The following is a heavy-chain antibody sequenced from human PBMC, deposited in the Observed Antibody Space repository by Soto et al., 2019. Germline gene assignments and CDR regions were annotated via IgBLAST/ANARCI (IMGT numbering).Heavy chain of an antibody. CDR1: GFTFSSYS. Sequence: EVQLVESGGGLVKPGGSLRLSCAASGFTFSSYSMNWVRQAPGKGLEWVSSISSSSSYIYYADSVKGRFTISRDNAKNSLYLQMNSLRAEDTAVYYCARDSGRVVPAAMAWGQGTLVTVSS. CDR2: ISSSSSYI. V-gene: IGHV3-21*01. D-gene: IGHD2-2*01. J-gene: IGHJ5*02. CDR3: ARDSGRVVPAAMA.